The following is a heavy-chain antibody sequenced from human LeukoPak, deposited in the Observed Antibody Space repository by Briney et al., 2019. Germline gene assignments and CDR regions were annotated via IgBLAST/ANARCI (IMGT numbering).Heavy chain of an antibody. CDR1: GFTFSSYW. CDR2: ITSDGSGT. Sequence: GGSLRLSCAASGFTFSSYWMHCVRQAPGKGLVWVSGITSDGSGTRYADSVKGRFTISRDNAKNTVYLQMNSLRAEDTAVYYCARGLGYDVLTGCPHYFDYWGQGTLVTVSS. CDR3: ARGLGYDVLTGCPHYFDY. J-gene: IGHJ4*02. V-gene: IGHV3-74*01. D-gene: IGHD3-9*01.